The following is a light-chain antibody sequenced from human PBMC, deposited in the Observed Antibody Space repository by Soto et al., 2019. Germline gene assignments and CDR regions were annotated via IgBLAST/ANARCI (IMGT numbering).Light chain of an antibody. CDR1: QSISGK. Sequence: EIVMTQSRATLTLSPGERSTLSCTTIQSISGKLAWYQHRPGQSPRLLIYDASIRATGIPARFSGSGSGTVFTLHIISLQSEDFALYYCQQYNNWPPWTFGQGTKVDIK. J-gene: IGKJ1*01. CDR2: DAS. CDR3: QQYNNWPPWT. V-gene: IGKV3-15*01.